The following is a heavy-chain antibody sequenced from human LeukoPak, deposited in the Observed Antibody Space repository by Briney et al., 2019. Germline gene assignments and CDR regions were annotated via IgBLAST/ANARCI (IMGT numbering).Heavy chain of an antibody. V-gene: IGHV3-30*18. CDR2: ISYDGSNK. J-gene: IGHJ4*02. CDR3: AKGFPIARVRGVYFDY. CDR1: GFTFNSYG. D-gene: IGHD3-10*01. Sequence: GGSLRLSCAASGFTFNSYGMHWVRQAPGKGLEWVAVISYDGSNKYYADSVKGRFTISRDNSKNTLYLQMNSLRAEDTAVYYCAKGFPIARVRGVYFDYWGQGTLVTVSS.